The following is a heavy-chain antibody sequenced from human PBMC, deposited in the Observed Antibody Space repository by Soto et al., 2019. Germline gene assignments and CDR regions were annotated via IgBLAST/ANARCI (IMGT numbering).Heavy chain of an antibody. CDR2: IYYSGST. Sequence: QLQLQESGPGLVKPSETRSLTCTVSGGSISSSNYYWGWIRLAQGKGLEWIGNIYYSGSTYYNPSLKSRVTVSVDTSKNQFSLKLSSVTAADTAVYYCARRVVGAIKGFDYWGQGTLVTVSS. V-gene: IGHV4-39*01. CDR1: GGSISSSNYY. CDR3: ARRVVGAIKGFDY. J-gene: IGHJ4*02. D-gene: IGHD1-26*01.